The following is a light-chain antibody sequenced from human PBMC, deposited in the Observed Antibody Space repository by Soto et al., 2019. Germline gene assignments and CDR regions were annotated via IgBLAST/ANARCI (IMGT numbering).Light chain of an antibody. V-gene: IGKV3-11*01. J-gene: IGKJ2*01. CDR3: QQYYSTPMYT. Sequence: EIVLTQSPATLSLSPGERATLSCRASQSVSSYLAWYQQKPGQAPRLLIYDASNRATGIPARFSGSGSGTDFTLTINSLQAEDVAVYYCQQYYSTPMYTFGQGTKLEIK. CDR1: QSVSSY. CDR2: DAS.